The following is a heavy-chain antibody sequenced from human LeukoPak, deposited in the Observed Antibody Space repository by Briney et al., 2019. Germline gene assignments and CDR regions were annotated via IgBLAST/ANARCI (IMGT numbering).Heavy chain of an antibody. D-gene: IGHD3-9*01. J-gene: IGHJ4*02. V-gene: IGHV3-23*01. CDR1: GFTFSSYA. Sequence: GGSLRLSCAASGFTFSSYAMSWVRQAPGKGLEWVSAISGSGGSTYYADSVKGRFTISRDNSKNTLYLQMNRLRAEDTAVYYCAKGYYDILTGYLEAFDYWGQGTLVTVSS. CDR2: ISGSGGST. CDR3: AKGYYDILTGYLEAFDY.